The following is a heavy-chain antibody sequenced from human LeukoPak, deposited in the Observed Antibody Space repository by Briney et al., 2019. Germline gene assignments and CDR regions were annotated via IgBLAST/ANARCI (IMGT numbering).Heavy chain of an antibody. CDR2: IRYDGSNK. J-gene: IGHJ4*02. V-gene: IGHV3-30*02. CDR1: GFTFSSYG. CDR3: AKDPDIVVVPAAHSFDY. D-gene: IGHD2-2*01. Sequence: GGSLRLSCAASGFTFSSYGMHWVRQAPGKGLEWVAFIRYDGSNKYYADSVKGRFTISRDNSKNTLYLQMNSLRAEDTAVYYCAKDPDIVVVPAAHSFDYWGQGTLVTVSS.